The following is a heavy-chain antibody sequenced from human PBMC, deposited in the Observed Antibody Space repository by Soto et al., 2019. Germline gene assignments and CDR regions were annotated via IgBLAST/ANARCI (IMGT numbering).Heavy chain of an antibody. CDR1: GYTFTGYY. D-gene: IGHD1-20*01. CDR2: INPNSGGT. J-gene: IGHJ6*03. Sequence: ASVKVSCKASGYTFTGYYMRWVRQAPGQGLEWMGWINPNSGGTNYAQKFQGWVTMTRDTSISTAYMELSRLRSDDTAVYYCARGITGESYYYMDVWGKGTTVTVSS. V-gene: IGHV1-2*04. CDR3: ARGITGESYYYMDV.